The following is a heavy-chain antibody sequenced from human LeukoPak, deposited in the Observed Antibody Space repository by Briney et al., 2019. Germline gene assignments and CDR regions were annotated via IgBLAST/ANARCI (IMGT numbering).Heavy chain of an antibody. J-gene: IGHJ4*02. CDR3: ARKREGVATMRLTPEEYYFDY. CDR2: IIPIFGTA. CDR1: GGTFSSYA. V-gene: IGHV1-69*01. Sequence: ASVKVSCKASGGTFSSYAISWVRQAPGQGLEWMGGIIPIFGTANYAQKFQGRVTITADESTSTAYMELSSLRSEDTAVYYCARKREGVATMRLTPEEYYFDYWGQGTLVTVSS. D-gene: IGHD5-12*01.